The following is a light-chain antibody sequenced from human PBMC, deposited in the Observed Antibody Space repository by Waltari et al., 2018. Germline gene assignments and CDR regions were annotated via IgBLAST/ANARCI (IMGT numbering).Light chain of an antibody. CDR1: QSIPRW. Sequence: DIQMTQSPSTLSASVGDRVTITCRASQSIPRWLAWYQQKPGKAPKLLIYTASILESGVPSRFSGGGSGTEFTLTISSLQPDDFATYYCQHYDSYSATFGRGTKIAIK. CDR2: TAS. V-gene: IGKV1-5*03. CDR3: QHYDSYSAT. J-gene: IGKJ3*01.